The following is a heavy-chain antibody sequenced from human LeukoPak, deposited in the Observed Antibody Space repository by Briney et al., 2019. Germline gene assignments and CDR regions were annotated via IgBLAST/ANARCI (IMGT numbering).Heavy chain of an antibody. J-gene: IGHJ5*02. V-gene: IGHV4-61*05. CDR3: ARVHGYCSSTSCYSANWFDP. D-gene: IGHD2-2*01. CDR2: IYYSGST. CDR1: GGSISSSSYY. Sequence: SETLSLTCTVSGGSISSSSYYWGWIRQPPGKGLEWIGYIYYSGSTNYNPSLKSRVTISVDTSKNQFSLKLSSVTAADTAVYYCARVHGYCSSTSCYSANWFDPWGQGTLVTVSS.